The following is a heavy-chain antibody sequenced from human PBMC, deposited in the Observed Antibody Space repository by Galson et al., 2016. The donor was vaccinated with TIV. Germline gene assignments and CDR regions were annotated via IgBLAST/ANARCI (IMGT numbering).Heavy chain of an antibody. D-gene: IGHD3-16*01. J-gene: IGHJ4*02. CDR1: GGSISNHY. Sequence: VSGGSISNHYWSWIRQPPGKGLEYIGYIYYSGSTNYNPSLVSRVTVSIDTSKNQFSLKLNSVTAADTAVYYCARRRDDGFDYWGQGTLVTVSS. CDR2: IYYSGST. V-gene: IGHV4-59*08. CDR3: ARRRDDGFDY.